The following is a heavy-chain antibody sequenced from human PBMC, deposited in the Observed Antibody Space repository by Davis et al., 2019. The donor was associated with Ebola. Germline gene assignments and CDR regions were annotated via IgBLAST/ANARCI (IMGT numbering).Heavy chain of an antibody. CDR1: GFTFSSYA. V-gene: IGHV3-48*04. D-gene: IGHD6-13*01. J-gene: IGHJ6*03. CDR2: ISSSGSTI. CDR3: ARAWRIAAAGTGILYYYMDV. Sequence: PGGSLRLSCAASGFTFSSYAMHWVRQAPGKGLEWVSYISSSGSTIYYADSVKGRFTISRDNAKNSLYLQMNSLRAEDTAVYYCARAWRIAAAGTGILYYYMDVWGKGTTVTVSS.